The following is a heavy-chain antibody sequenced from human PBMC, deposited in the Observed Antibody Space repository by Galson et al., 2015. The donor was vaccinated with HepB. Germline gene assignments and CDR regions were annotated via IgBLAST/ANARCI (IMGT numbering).Heavy chain of an antibody. CDR1: GFTFSRHT. V-gene: IGHV3-48*01. CDR2: ISTNGVTI. CDR3: ARTFYCDY. J-gene: IGHJ4*02. Sequence: SLRLSCAASGFTFSRHTMSWVRQTPGKGLQWVSYISTNGVTIHYADSVKGRFAISRDNSKNTLYMQMDSLRPEDTAVYYCARTFYCDYWGQGTLVTVSS.